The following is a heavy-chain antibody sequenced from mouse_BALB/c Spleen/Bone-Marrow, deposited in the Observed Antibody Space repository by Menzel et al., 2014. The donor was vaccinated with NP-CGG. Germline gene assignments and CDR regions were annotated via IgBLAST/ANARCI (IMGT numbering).Heavy chain of an antibody. CDR1: GSSFSSFG. Sequence: EAKLVVSGGGLVQPGGSRKLSCAASGSSFSSFGMHWVRQAPEKGLEWVAYISSGSSTIYYADTVKGRFTISRDNPKTTMFLHMTSLRAEDTAIYYCARTPDYYHSSPNAYWGQGTLVTISA. D-gene: IGHD1-1*01. J-gene: IGHJ3*01. V-gene: IGHV5-17*02. CDR3: ARTPDYYHSSPNAY. CDR2: ISSGSSTI.